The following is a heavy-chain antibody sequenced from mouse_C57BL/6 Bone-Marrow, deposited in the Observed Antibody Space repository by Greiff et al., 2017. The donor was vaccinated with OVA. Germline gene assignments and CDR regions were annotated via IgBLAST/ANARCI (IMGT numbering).Heavy chain of an antibody. J-gene: IGHJ3*01. Sequence: EVMLVESGAELVRPGASVKLSCTASGFNIKDDYMHWVKQRPEQGLEWIGWIDPENGDTEYASKFQGKATITADTSSNTAYLQLSSLTSEDTAVYYCTPRSSAWFAYWGQGTLVTVSA. CDR3: TPRSSAWFAY. V-gene: IGHV14-4*01. CDR1: GFNIKDDY. D-gene: IGHD6-1*01. CDR2: IDPENGDT.